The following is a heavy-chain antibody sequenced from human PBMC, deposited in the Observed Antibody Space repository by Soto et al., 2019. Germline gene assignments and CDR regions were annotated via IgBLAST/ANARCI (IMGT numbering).Heavy chain of an antibody. CDR3: ARNTGGY. D-gene: IGHD5-18*01. V-gene: IGHV4-34*01. J-gene: IGHJ4*02. Sequence: QVQLQQWGAGLLKPSETLSLTCAVYGGSFSGYYWSWIRQPPGKGLEWIGEINHSGSTNYNPSLKRRVTISVDTSKNQFSLRLTSVTAADPAVYYCARNTGGYWGQGTLVTVSS. CDR1: GGSFSGYY. CDR2: INHSGST.